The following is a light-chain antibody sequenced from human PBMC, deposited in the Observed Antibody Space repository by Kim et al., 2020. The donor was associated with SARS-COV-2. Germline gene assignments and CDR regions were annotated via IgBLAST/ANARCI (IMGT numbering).Light chain of an antibody. CDR2: GKN. V-gene: IGLV3-19*01. CDR3: NSRDSNDNVV. Sequence: VAVGQAGGITYQGDSLSSNYATCYKQKPAQAPLLGISGKNNRPSGIPDRFSGSSAGNTASLTITGTQEDDEADYYCNSRDSNDNVVFGGGTQLTVL. CDR1: SLSSNY. J-gene: IGLJ2*01.